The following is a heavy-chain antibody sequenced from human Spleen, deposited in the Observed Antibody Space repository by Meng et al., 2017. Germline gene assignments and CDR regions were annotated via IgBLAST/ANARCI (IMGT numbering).Heavy chain of an antibody. Sequence: QPKQWGGGLFKPSETLSLTCAVDGGSFSDYYWNWIRQPPGKGLEWIGEINHSGSTNYNPSLKSRVTISVDTSKNQFSLKLTSVTAADTAVYYCGRLGRGATAMAYGMDVWGQGTTVTVSS. CDR1: GGSFSDYY. CDR3: GRLGRGATAMAYGMDV. CDR2: INHSGST. D-gene: IGHD5-18*01. V-gene: IGHV4-34*01. J-gene: IGHJ6*02.